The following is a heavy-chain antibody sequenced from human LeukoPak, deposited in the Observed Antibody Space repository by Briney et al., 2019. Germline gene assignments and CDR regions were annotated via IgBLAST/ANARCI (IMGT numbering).Heavy chain of an antibody. CDR3: AKDRYYGSGSLYYFDY. CDR2: ISGGGGST. J-gene: IGHJ4*02. Sequence: PGGSLRLSCAASGFSFGSYAMNWVRQAPGKGLEWVSAISGGGGSTSYADSVKGRFTISRDNSRNTLFLQMSSLRAEDTAVYYCAKDRYYGSGSLYYFDYWGQGTLVTVSS. CDR1: GFSFGSYA. V-gene: IGHV3-23*01. D-gene: IGHD3-10*01.